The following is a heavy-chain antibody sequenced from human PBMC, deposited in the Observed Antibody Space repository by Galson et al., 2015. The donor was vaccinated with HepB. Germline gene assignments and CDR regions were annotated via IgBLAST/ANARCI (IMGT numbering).Heavy chain of an antibody. CDR3: ASRAVIYSSGWETFDY. CDR2: IIPIFGTA. J-gene: IGHJ4*02. Sequence: SVKVSCKASGGTFSSYAISWVRQAPGQGLEWMGGIIPIFGTANYAQKFQGRVTITADESTSTAYMELSSLRSEDTAVYYCASRAVIYSSGWETFDYWGQGTLVSVSS. V-gene: IGHV1-69*13. D-gene: IGHD6-19*01. CDR1: GGTFSSYA.